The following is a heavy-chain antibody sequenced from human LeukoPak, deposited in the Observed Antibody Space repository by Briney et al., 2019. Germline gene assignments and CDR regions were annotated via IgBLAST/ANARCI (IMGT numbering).Heavy chain of an antibody. CDR3: ARGYAVDSSSIGIQYYFDY. Sequence: GGSLRLSCAASGFTFSSFTMKWVRQAPGKGLEWVSSLSGSSSYIYYADSVKGRFTISRDNAKISLFLQMNSLRAEDTAVYYCARGYAVDSSSIGIQYYFDYWGQGTLVTVSS. V-gene: IGHV3-21*01. D-gene: IGHD6-13*01. J-gene: IGHJ4*02. CDR1: GFTFSSFT. CDR2: LSGSSSYI.